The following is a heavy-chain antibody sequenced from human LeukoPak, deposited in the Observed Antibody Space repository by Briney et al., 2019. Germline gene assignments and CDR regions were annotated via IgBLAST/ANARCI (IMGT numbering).Heavy chain of an antibody. CDR3: AKDSGINGYYPFDS. J-gene: IGHJ4*02. CDR2: FSGISTAT. Sequence: PGGSLRLSCAASGFTFRSYSMNWVRQAPGKGLEWVATFSGISTATYYADSVTGRFTISRDNSKNTLYLQMNSLRAEDTAIYYCAKDSGINGYYPFDSWGQGTLVTVSS. V-gene: IGHV3-23*01. D-gene: IGHD5-18*01. CDR1: GFTFRSYS.